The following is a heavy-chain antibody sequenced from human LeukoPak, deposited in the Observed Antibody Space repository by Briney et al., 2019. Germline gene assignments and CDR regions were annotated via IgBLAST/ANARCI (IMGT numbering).Heavy chain of an antibody. CDR2: ISGSGDST. CDR1: GFTFSSYA. Sequence: GGSLRLSCAASGFTFSSYAMSWVRQAPGEGLEWVSTISGSGDSTYYADSVKGRFTISRDSSKNTLYLQMNSLRAEDTAVYYCAKQSNKLFDYWGQGTLVTVSS. V-gene: IGHV3-23*01. CDR3: AKQSNKLFDY. J-gene: IGHJ4*02. D-gene: IGHD1/OR15-1a*01.